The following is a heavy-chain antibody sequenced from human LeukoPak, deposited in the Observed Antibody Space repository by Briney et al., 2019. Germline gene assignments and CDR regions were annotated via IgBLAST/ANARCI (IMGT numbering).Heavy chain of an antibody. D-gene: IGHD6-19*01. CDR2: IYYSGTT. CDR1: GGSISSYY. CDR3: ARDANSSGWSGNDDAFDI. J-gene: IGHJ3*02. Sequence: PSETLSLTCTVSGGSISSYYWSWMRQPPGKGLEWIGYIYYSGTTNYNPSLKSRVTISVDTSKNQFSLKLSSVTAADTAVYYCARDANSSGWSGNDDAFDIWGQGTMVTVSS. V-gene: IGHV4-59*01.